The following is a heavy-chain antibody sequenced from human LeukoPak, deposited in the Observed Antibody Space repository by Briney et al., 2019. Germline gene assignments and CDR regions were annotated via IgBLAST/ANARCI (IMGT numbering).Heavy chain of an antibody. Sequence: PGGSLRLSCAASGFTLSSYSMNWVRQAPGKGLEWVSYISSSSSTIYYADSVKGRFTISRDNAKNSLYLQMNSLRAEDTAVYYCARGRALGAPDYWGQGTLVTVSS. J-gene: IGHJ4*02. V-gene: IGHV3-48*01. CDR1: GFTLSSYS. CDR3: ARGRALGAPDY. CDR2: ISSSSSTI. D-gene: IGHD1-26*01.